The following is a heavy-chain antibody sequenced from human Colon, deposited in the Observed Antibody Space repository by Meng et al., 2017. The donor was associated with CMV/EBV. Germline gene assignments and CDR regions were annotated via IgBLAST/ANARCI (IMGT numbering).Heavy chain of an antibody. J-gene: IGHJ4*02. Sequence: GESLKISCAASGFTFSHYEMSWVRLAPGKGLEWLSYISVAGGTILYADSVKGRFTASRDNAKNSLYLQMNSLRAEDTAVYYCAREYSSSSGDCFDYWGQGTLVTVSS. V-gene: IGHV3-48*03. CDR1: GFTFSHYE. CDR2: ISVAGGTI. D-gene: IGHD6-6*01. CDR3: AREYSSSSGDCFDY.